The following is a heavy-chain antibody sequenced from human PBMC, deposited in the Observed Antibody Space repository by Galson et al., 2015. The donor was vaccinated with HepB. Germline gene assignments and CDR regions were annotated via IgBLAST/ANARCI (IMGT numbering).Heavy chain of an antibody. V-gene: IGHV3-11*01. CDR2: ISGSGRTSI. CDR3: ARSTLTWFDP. D-gene: IGHD2/OR15-2a*01. Sequence: SLRLSCAASRFTFSDYDMSWIRQAPGKGLEWVSYISGSGRTSIFSAASMKGRSTITRDNAKNPLYLQMTSLRAEDTAVYYCARSTLTWFDPWGQGTLVTVSS. J-gene: IGHJ5*02. CDR1: RFTFSDYD.